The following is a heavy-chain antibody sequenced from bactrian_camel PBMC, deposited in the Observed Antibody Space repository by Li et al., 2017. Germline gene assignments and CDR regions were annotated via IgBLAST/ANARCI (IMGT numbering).Heavy chain of an antibody. J-gene: IGHJ4*01. CDR1: GFDITNKC. CDR3: VQDSGWGSNIDCGRSWYQYNY. CDR2: LGSDGST. V-gene: IGHV3S53*01. Sequence: HVQLVESGGGSVQAGGSLRLSCVASGFDITNKCMGWYRRAPGKEREFVSALGSDGSTKYADSVKGRFTISKENAKNTLYLQMNSLKPEDTGMYYCVQDSGWGSNIDCGRSWYQYNYWGQGTQVTVS. D-gene: IGHD4*01.